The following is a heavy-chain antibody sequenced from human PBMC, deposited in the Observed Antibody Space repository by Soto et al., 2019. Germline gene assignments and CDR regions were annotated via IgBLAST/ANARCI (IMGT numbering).Heavy chain of an antibody. CDR3: ARIPQIAVAGTRFGYCDL. V-gene: IGHV3-33*01. D-gene: IGHD6-19*01. J-gene: IGHJ2*01. CDR1: GFTFSSYG. Sequence: QVQLEESGGGVVQPGRSLRLSCAASGFTFSSYGMHWVRQAPGKGLEWVAVIWYDGSNKYYAASVKGRFTISRDNSQNTLYLQMASLGAEATAVYSCARIPQIAVAGTRFGYCDLWGRGPIVAVSS. CDR2: IWYDGSNK.